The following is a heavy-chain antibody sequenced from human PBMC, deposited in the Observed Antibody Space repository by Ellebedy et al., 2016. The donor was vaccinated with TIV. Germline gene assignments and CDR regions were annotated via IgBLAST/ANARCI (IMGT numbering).Heavy chain of an antibody. CDR1: GFTFSSYA. D-gene: IGHD3-10*01. V-gene: IGHV3-23*01. Sequence: GESLKISXAASGFTFSSYAMSWVRQAPGKGLEWVSAISGSGGSTYYADSVKGRFTISRDNSKNTLYLQMNSLRAEDTAVYYCAKGVRGVPLYYYGMDVWGQGTTVTVSS. CDR3: AKGVRGVPLYYYGMDV. CDR2: ISGSGGST. J-gene: IGHJ6*02.